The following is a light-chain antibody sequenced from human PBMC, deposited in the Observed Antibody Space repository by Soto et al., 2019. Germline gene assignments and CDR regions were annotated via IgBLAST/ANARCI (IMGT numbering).Light chain of an antibody. CDR1: QSISNY. V-gene: IGKV1-39*01. CDR2: AAS. CDR3: QQSYSTLWT. Sequence: DIQMTQSPSSLSASVGDRVTITCRASQSISNYLNWYQQKPGKAPKLLIYAASSLQSGVPSRFSGSGSGTDFTLTISSLQPEDFATYSCQQSYSTLWTFGQGTKVEIK. J-gene: IGKJ1*01.